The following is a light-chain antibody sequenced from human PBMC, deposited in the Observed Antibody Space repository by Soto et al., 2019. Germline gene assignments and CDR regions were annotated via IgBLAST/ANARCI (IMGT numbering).Light chain of an antibody. J-gene: IGKJ1*01. Sequence: DIQMTQSPSTLSASVVDRVTITCRASQSFSVWLAWYQQKAGKAPNLLIYKASRLESGVPSRFSGSGSETEFTLTISGLQPGDSATYDCQQYNSYSPTFGQGTKVEVK. CDR3: QQYNSYSPT. V-gene: IGKV1-5*03. CDR1: QSFSVW. CDR2: KAS.